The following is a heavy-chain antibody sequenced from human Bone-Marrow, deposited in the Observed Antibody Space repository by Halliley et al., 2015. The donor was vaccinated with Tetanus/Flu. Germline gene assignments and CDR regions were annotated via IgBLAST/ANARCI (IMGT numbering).Heavy chain of an antibody. CDR3: TRDVPNSQFDP. D-gene: IGHD2-8*01. J-gene: IGHJ5*02. CDR2: FGRDNEGTGP. V-gene: IGHV3-74*01. Sequence: VWVSRFGRDNEGTGPPYADSVKGRFTISRDDAQNTVYLQMNSLRPEDTAVYYCTRDVPNSQFDPWGQGTLVTVSS.